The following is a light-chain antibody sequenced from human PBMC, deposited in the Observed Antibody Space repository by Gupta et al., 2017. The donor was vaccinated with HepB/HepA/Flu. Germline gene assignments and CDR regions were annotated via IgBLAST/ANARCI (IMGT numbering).Light chain of an antibody. V-gene: IGKV1-5*03. CDR1: QSISSW. Sequence: DIQMTQSPSTLSASVGDRVTITCRASQSISSWLAWYQQKPGKAPKLLIYKASRVESGVPSRFSGSGSGTEFTLSISSRQPDDFATYYCQQYNSYPCMFGQGTKVEIK. CDR2: KAS. J-gene: IGKJ1*01. CDR3: QQYNSYPCM.